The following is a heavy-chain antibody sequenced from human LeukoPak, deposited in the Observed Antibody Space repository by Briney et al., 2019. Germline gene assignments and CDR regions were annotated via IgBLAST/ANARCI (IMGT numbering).Heavy chain of an antibody. CDR2: IYYSGST. CDR3: ARRLIAARGGWFDP. V-gene: IGHV4-39*01. CDR1: GGSISSYY. Sequence: SETLSLTCTVSGGSISSYYWGWIRQPPGKGLEWIGSIYYSGSTYYNPSLKSRVTISVDTSKNQFSLKLSSVTAADTAVYYCARRLIAARGGWFDPWGQGTLVTVSS. J-gene: IGHJ5*02. D-gene: IGHD6-6*01.